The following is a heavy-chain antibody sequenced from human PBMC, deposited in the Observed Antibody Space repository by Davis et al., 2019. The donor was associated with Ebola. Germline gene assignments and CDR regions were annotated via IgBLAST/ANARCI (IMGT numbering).Heavy chain of an antibody. J-gene: IGHJ4*02. CDR1: GFTVSSNY. CDR3: AKGRGYFDNSGFGGFDY. V-gene: IGHV3-53*01. CDR2: IYVVGST. D-gene: IGHD3-22*01. Sequence: GGSLRLSCAASGFTVSSNYMSWVRQAPGKGLEWVSVIYVVGSTYYADSVKGRFAISRDNSRNTVYLQMNSLRVEDTAMFYCAKGRGYFDNSGFGGFDYWGQGVLVTVS.